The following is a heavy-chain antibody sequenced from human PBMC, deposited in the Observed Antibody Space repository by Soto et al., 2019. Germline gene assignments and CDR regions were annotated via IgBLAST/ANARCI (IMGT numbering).Heavy chain of an antibody. J-gene: IGHJ5*02. D-gene: IGHD1-26*01. CDR3: ASYTGSYFPVGHDR. CDR2: IKQDGSEI. Sequence: PGGSLRLSCVASGFTFSSFWMSWVRQAPGGGLEWVANIKQDGSEIHYLESVKGRFTIFRDNARKSLYLQMTSLGVADTAVYFCASYTGSYFPVGHDRWGQGTLVTVSS. V-gene: IGHV3-7*03. CDR1: GFTFSSFW.